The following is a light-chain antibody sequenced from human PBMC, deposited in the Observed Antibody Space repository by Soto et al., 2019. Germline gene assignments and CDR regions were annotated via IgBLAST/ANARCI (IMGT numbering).Light chain of an antibody. CDR1: SIDVGNFDL. J-gene: IGLJ3*02. CDR2: QVS. V-gene: IGLV2-18*01. Sequence: QSALTQPPSVSGSPGQSVTISCTGTSIDVGNFDLVSWYQQPPGTAPKLLIYQVSNRPSGVPDRFSGSQSGNTASLTISGLQAEDEADYYCSLKTSSVTWVFGGGTKVTV. CDR3: SLKTSSVTWV.